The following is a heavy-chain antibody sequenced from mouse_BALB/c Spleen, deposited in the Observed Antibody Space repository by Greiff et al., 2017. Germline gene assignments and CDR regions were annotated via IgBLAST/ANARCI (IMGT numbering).Heavy chain of an antibody. V-gene: IGHV3-1*02. CDR1: GYSITSGYS. CDR2: IHYNGST. D-gene: IGHD4-1*01. Sequence: VQLKESGPDLVKPSQSLSLTCTVTGYSITSGYSWHWIRQFPGNKLEWMGYIHYNGSTNYNPSLKSRISITLDTSKNQFFLQLNSVTTEDTATYYCGGTGTRKTWFAYWGQGTLVTVSA. J-gene: IGHJ3*01. CDR3: GGTGTRKTWFAY.